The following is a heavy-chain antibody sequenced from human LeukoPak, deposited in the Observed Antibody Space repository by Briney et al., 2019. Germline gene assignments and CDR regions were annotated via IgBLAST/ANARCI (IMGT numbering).Heavy chain of an antibody. D-gene: IGHD4-11*01. Sequence: GGSLRLSCAAPGFTFTRYWMAWVRQATAKGLEWVASIHQDGSETHSIDSGRFTISRDNAKNSLYLQMNSLRDEDTAVYYCANTVGHYSHNWGQGTLVTVSS. CDR2: IHQDGSET. CDR3: ANTVGHYSHN. CDR1: GFTFTRYW. V-gene: IGHV3-7*05. J-gene: IGHJ4*02.